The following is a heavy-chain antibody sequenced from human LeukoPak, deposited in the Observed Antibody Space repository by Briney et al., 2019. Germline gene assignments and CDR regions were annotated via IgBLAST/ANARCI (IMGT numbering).Heavy chain of an antibody. CDR2: INPSGGST. V-gene: IGHV1-46*01. CDR1: GYTFTSYY. Sequence: ASVKVSCKASGYTFTSYYIHWVRQAPGQGLEWMGIINPSGGSTSYAQKFQGRVTMTRDTSTSTVYMELSSLRSEDTAVYYCARERLKIAVAGTRYFDYWGQGTLVTVSS. J-gene: IGHJ4*02. D-gene: IGHD6-19*01. CDR3: ARERLKIAVAGTRYFDY.